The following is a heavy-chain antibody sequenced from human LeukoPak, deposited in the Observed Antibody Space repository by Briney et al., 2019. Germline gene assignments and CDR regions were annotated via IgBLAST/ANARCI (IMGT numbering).Heavy chain of an antibody. J-gene: IGHJ4*02. V-gene: IGHV3-53*01. CDR2: IYSGGST. Sequence: GRSLRLSCAASGFTFSSYAMHWVRQAPGKGLEWVSAIYSGGSTYYADSVKGRFTISRDNSKNTLYLQMNSLRAEDTAVYYCARDRGLYYFEDWGQGTLVTVSS. D-gene: IGHD3-10*01. CDR3: ARDRGLYYFED. CDR1: GFTFSSYA.